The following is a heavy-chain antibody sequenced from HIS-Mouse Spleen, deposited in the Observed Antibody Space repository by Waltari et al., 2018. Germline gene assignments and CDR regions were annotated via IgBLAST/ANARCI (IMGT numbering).Heavy chain of an antibody. V-gene: IGHV4-39*07. D-gene: IGHD3-10*01. CDR3: AREFGLLPPISSRDYDAFDI. Sequence: QLQLQESGPGLVKPSETLSLTCTVPGGSISSSSYSWGTIGPPPGKGLEWIGSIYYSGSTYYNPSLKSRVTISVDTSKNQFSLKLSSVTAADTAVYYCAREFGLLPPISSRDYDAFDIWGQGTMVTVSS. CDR2: IYYSGST. J-gene: IGHJ3*02. CDR1: GGSISSSSYS.